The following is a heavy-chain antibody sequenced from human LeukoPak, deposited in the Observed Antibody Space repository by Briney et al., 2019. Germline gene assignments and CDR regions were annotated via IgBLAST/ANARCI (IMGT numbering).Heavy chain of an antibody. CDR1: GITVSSNY. V-gene: IGHV3-66*01. Sequence: QAGGSLRLSCAASGITVSSNYMSWVRQAPGKVLEWVSVIYSGGSTYYSDSVKGRFTISRDNSKNTLYLQMNSLRAEDTAVYYCARESRGIAAAGSFDYWGQGTLVTVSS. J-gene: IGHJ4*02. CDR2: IYSGGST. CDR3: ARESRGIAAAGSFDY. D-gene: IGHD6-13*01.